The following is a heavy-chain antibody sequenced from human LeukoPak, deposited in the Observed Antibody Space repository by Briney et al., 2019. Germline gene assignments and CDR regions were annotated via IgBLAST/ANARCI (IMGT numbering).Heavy chain of an antibody. J-gene: IGHJ4*02. CDR2: IRSKANSYAT. Sequence: GGSLKLSCAASGFIFSGSAMHWVRQASGKGLEWVGRIRSKANSYATAYAASVKGRFAISRDDSKNTAYLQMNSLKTEDTAVYYCTSPHDYGDYWGQGTLVTVSS. V-gene: IGHV3-73*01. CDR1: GFIFSGSA. CDR3: TSPHDYGDY.